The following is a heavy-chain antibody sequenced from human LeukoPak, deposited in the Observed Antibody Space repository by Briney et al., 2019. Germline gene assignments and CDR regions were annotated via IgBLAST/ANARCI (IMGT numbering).Heavy chain of an antibody. CDR1: GGTFSSYA. CDR2: IIPIFGTA. Sequence: GSSVKVSCKASGGTFSSYAISWVRQAPGQGLEWMGGIIPIFGTANYAQKFQGRVTITADKSTSTAYMELSSLRSEDTAVYYCARHHYDILTGYHLYYFDYWGQGTLVTVSS. V-gene: IGHV1-69*06. J-gene: IGHJ4*02. CDR3: ARHHYDILTGYHLYYFDY. D-gene: IGHD3-9*01.